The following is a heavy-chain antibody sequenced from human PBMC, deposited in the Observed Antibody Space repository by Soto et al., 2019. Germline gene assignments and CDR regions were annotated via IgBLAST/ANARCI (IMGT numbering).Heavy chain of an antibody. CDR2: ISAYNGNT. J-gene: IGHJ4*02. D-gene: IGHD3-9*01. CDR1: GYTFTIYG. Sequence: ASVKVSCKASGYTFTIYGISCVLQSPLQWLEWMGWISAYNGNTNYAQKLQGRVTMTTDTSTSTAYMELRSLRSDDTAVYYCARARYDILTGYYTNFDYWGQGTVVTVSS. CDR3: ARARYDILTGYYTNFDY. V-gene: IGHV1-18*01.